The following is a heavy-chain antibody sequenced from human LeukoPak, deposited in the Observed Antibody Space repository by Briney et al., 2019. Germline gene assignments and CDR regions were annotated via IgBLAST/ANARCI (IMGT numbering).Heavy chain of an antibody. J-gene: IGHJ1*01. CDR1: GFTFSRYW. D-gene: IGHD3-22*01. Sequence: GGSLRLSCEASGFTFSRYWMHWVRQAPGKGLVWVSRIKSDGKTNYADAVKGRFTISRDNAKNTVSLQMDSLRAEDTGVYYCARAPSEVGGYYPEYFRHWGQGTLVTVSS. CDR3: ARAPSEVGGYYPEYFRH. V-gene: IGHV3-74*01. CDR2: IKSDGKT.